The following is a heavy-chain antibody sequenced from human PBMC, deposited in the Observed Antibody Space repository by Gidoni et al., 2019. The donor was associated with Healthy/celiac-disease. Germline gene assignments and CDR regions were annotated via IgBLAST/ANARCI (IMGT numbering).Heavy chain of an antibody. V-gene: IGHV3-23*01. CDR2: ISGSGGST. J-gene: IGHJ6*02. Sequence: EVQLLESGGGLVQPGGSLRLSCAASGFTFSSYSISWVRQAPGKGLEWVSAISGSGGSTYYADSVKGRFTISRDNSKNTLYLQMNSLRAEDTAVYYCAKVQSVYSSSWLDDYYYYGMDVWGQGTTVTVSS. D-gene: IGHD6-13*01. CDR1: GFTFSSYS. CDR3: AKVQSVYSSSWLDDYYYYGMDV.